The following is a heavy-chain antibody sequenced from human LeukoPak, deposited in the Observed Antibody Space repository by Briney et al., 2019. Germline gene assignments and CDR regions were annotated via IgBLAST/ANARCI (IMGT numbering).Heavy chain of an antibody. CDR3: ARGEYSGSYYYSDY. D-gene: IGHD1-26*01. V-gene: IGHV4-59*01. Sequence: SGTLSLTCTVSGGSISSYYWSWIRQPPGKGLEWIGYIYYSGSTNYNPSLKSRVTISVDTSKNQFSLKLSSVTAADTAVYYCARGEYSGSYYYSDYWGQGTLVTVSS. CDR1: GGSISSYY. J-gene: IGHJ4*02. CDR2: IYYSGST.